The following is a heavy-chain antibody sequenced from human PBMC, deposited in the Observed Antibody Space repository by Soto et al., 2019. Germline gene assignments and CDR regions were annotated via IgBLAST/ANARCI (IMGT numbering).Heavy chain of an antibody. CDR3: ATYCSGDSCYLDYYYYGMDV. V-gene: IGHV1-2*02. CDR2: INPNSGGT. D-gene: IGHD2-15*01. CDR1: GYTFTGYY. Sequence: GASVKVSCKASGYTFTGYYMHWVRQAPGQGLEWMGWINPNSGGTNYAQKFQGRVTMTRDTSISTAYMELSRLRSDDTAMYYCATYCSGDSCYLDYYYYGMDVWGQGTMVTVSS. J-gene: IGHJ6*02.